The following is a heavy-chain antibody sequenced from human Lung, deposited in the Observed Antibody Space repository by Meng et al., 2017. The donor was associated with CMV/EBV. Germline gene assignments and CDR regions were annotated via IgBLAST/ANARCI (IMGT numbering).Heavy chain of an antibody. V-gene: IGHV4-39*01. Sequence: QLELQESGPGLVTPSETLSLTCTVSGGSISSSSYYWAWIRQPPGEGLEWIGSVVYSGTTYYTSSLKSRVSISVDTSKNQFSLKLSSVTAADTAVYYCARHHHSPTFDYWGQGTLVTVSS. J-gene: IGHJ4*02. CDR2: VVYSGTT. CDR1: GGSISSSSYY. CDR3: ARHHHSPTFDY. D-gene: IGHD1-14*01.